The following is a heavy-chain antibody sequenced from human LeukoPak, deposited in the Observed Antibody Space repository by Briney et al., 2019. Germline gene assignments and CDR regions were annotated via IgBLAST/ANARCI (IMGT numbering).Heavy chain of an antibody. V-gene: IGHV4-31*03. J-gene: IGHJ4*02. D-gene: IGHD3-22*01. Sequence: KPSETLSLTCTVSGGSISSGGYYWSWIRQHPGKGLEWIGYIYYSGSTYYNPSLKSRVTISVDTSKNQFSLKLSSVTAADTAVYYCARYQSGYYDSSGYHVDYWGQGTLVTVSS. CDR1: GGSISSGGYY. CDR2: IYYSGST. CDR3: ARYQSGYYDSSGYHVDY.